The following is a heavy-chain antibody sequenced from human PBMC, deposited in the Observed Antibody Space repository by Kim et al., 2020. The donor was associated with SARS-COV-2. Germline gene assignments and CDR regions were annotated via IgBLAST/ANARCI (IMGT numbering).Heavy chain of an antibody. Sequence: GGSLRLSCAASGFTVSSNYMSWVRQPPGKGLEWVSVIDSGGSTYYADSVKGRFTIFRDNAKNTLYLQMSSLRAEDTAVYHCAGGATSISYHWGQGTLVTVSS. CDR3: AGGATSISYH. J-gene: IGHJ1*01. CDR1: GFTVSSNY. CDR2: IDSGGST. D-gene: IGHD2-2*01. V-gene: IGHV3-66*01.